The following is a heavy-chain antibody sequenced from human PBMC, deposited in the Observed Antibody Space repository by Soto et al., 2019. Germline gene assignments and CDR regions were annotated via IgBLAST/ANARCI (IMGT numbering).Heavy chain of an antibody. J-gene: IGHJ4*02. CDR3: ATMGSPARVLYFFDS. D-gene: IGHD2-15*01. V-gene: IGHV4-30-4*01. CDR1: GGSVSSANYY. Sequence: SQTLCHSCTVAGGSVSSANYYGTLNRQPPGKGMEWIGFISYSGSTYYSKSLKSRVTISVDTSKSQFSPNLSFVTAADTAVYYCATMGSPARVLYFFDSWGQGSLVTVSS. CDR2: ISYSGST.